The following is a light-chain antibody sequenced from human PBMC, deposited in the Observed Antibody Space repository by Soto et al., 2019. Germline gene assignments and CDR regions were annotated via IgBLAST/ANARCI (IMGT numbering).Light chain of an antibody. V-gene: IGKV3-20*01. J-gene: IGKJ1*01. Sequence: EIVLTQSPGTLSLSPGERATLSCRASRGISSNLAWYQQKPGQAPRLLIYAVSTRPTGIPARFSGSGSGTDFTLTISSLEPEDFAVYYCHQYDTSPRTFGQGTKVDIK. CDR3: HQYDTSPRT. CDR1: RGISSN. CDR2: AVS.